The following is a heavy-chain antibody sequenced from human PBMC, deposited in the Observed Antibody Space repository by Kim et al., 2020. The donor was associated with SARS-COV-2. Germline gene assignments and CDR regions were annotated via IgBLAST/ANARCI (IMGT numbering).Heavy chain of an antibody. V-gene: IGHV3-7*01. CDR1: GFTFSSYW. D-gene: IGHD3-10*01. CDR2: IKQDGSEK. Sequence: GGSLRLSCAASGFTFSSYWMSWVRQAPGKGLEWVANIKQDGSEKYYVDSVKGRFTISRDNAKNSLYLQMNSLRAEDTAVYYCPREGYYGPGDFDYWGQGTLVTVSS. J-gene: IGHJ4*02. CDR3: PREGYYGPGDFDY.